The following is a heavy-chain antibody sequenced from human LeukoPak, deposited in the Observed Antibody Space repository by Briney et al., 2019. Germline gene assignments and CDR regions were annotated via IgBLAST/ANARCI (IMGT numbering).Heavy chain of an antibody. CDR1: DGSISSSSYY. CDR3: ARALRYCSGGSCYSWFFDY. Sequence: SETLSLTCTVSDGSISSSSYYWSWIRQPAGKGLEWIGRIYTSGSTNYNPSLKSRVTISVDTSKNQFSLKLSSVTAADTAVYYCARALRYCSGGSCYSWFFDYWGQGTLVTVSS. D-gene: IGHD2-15*01. CDR2: IYTSGST. J-gene: IGHJ4*02. V-gene: IGHV4-61*02.